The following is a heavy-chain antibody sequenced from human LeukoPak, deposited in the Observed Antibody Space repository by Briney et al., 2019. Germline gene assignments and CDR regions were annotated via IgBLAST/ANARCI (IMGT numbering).Heavy chain of an antibody. Sequence: GGSLRLSCAASGFTFSSHAMSWVRQAPGKGLEWVSAISGSGGSTYYADSVKGRFTISRDKSKNTLYLQMNSLRAEDTAVYYCAKDRSGGTRKFDYWGQGTLVTVSS. D-gene: IGHD1-7*01. CDR2: ISGSGGST. CDR3: AKDRSGGTRKFDY. V-gene: IGHV3-23*01. J-gene: IGHJ4*02. CDR1: GFTFSSHA.